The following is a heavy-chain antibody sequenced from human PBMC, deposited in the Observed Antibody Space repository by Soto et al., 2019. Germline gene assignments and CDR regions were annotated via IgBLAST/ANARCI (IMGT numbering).Heavy chain of an antibody. CDR1: GFTFSDYY. CDR2: ISSSSSYT. J-gene: IGHJ4*02. CDR3: ADIGGYDSVGGAY. D-gene: IGHD3-16*01. Sequence: GGSLRLSCAASGFTFSDYYMSWIRQAPGKGLEWVSYISSSSSYTNYADSVKGRFTISRDNAKNSLYLQMNSLRAEDTAVYYCADIGGYDSVGGAYWGQGALVTVSS. V-gene: IGHV3-11*06.